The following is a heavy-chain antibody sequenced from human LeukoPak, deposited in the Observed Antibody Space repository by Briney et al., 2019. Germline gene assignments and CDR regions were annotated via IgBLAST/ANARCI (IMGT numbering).Heavy chain of an antibody. J-gene: IGHJ4*02. CDR1: GGSISSYY. CDR2: IYTSGST. CDR3: ARAGGSGYDQNFDY. Sequence: SETLSLTCTVSGGSISSYYWSWIRQPAGKGLEWIGRIYTSGSTNYNPSLKSRVTMSVDTSRNQFSLKLSSVTAVDTAVYYCARAGGSGYDQNFDYWGQGTLVTVSS. D-gene: IGHD5-12*01. V-gene: IGHV4-4*07.